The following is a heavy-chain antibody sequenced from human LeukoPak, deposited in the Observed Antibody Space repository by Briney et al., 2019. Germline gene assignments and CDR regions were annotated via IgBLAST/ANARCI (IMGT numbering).Heavy chain of an antibody. Sequence: ASMKVSCKASGYTFIGYYIHWVRQAPGQGLEWMGWINPNSGATDYAQKFQGRVTMTRDTSTSTVYMEVSSLRSEDTAVYYCARARLGSSASADCWGQGTLGTVSS. D-gene: IGHD6-19*01. J-gene: IGHJ4*02. CDR1: GYTFIGYY. V-gene: IGHV1-2*02. CDR2: INPNSGAT. CDR3: ARARLGSSASADC.